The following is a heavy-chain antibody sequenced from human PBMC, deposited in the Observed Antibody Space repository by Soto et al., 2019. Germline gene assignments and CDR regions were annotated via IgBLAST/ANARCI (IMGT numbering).Heavy chain of an antibody. V-gene: IGHV3-64*01. J-gene: IGHJ1*01. D-gene: IGHD6-19*01. CDR2: ITSNGGNT. Sequence: EVQLVESGGGLVQPGGSLRLSCAASGFTFSTYAMHWVRQAPGKGLEYVSAITSNGGNTYYANSVKGRFTISRDNSKNTLYLQMGSLRPEDMAVYYCASAGISGWYMDWGQGTLVTVSS. CDR1: GFTFSTYA. CDR3: ASAGISGWYMD.